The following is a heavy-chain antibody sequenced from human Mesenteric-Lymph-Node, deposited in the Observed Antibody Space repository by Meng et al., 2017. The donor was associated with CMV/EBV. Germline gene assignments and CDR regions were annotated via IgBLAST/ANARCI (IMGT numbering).Heavy chain of an antibody. D-gene: IGHD5-18*01. Sequence: SGFTFNSYVMSWVRQDTGQGLEWVSSISVSSGNTYYADSVKGRFTISRDNSKNTLYLQMNSLRAEDTAVFYCATPPLGYSYEYYFDHWGQGTLVTVSS. CDR3: ATPPLGYSYEYYFDH. CDR1: GFTFNSYV. CDR2: ISVSSGNT. J-gene: IGHJ4*02. V-gene: IGHV3-23*01.